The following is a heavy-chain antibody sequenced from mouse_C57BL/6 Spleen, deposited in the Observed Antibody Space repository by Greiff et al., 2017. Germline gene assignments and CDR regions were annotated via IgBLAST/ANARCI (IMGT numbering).Heavy chain of an antibody. CDR1: GYTFTSYW. V-gene: IGHV1-74*01. J-gene: IGHJ4*01. Sequence: QVHVKQPGAELVKPGASVKVSCKASGYTFTSYWMHWVKQRPGQGLEWIGRIHPSDSDTNYNQKFKGKATLTVDKSSSTAYMQLSSLTSEDSAVYYCAKGYDPQAMDYWGQGTSVTVSS. CDR2: IHPSDSDT. CDR3: AKGYDPQAMDY. D-gene: IGHD2-3*01.